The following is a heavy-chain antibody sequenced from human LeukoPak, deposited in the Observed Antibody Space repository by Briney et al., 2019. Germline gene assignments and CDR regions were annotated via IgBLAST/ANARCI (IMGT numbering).Heavy chain of an antibody. CDR1: GYTFTSYG. V-gene: IGHV1-18*01. D-gene: IGHD3-22*01. J-gene: IGHJ4*02. Sequence: GASVKVSCKASGYTFTSYGISWVRQAPGQGLEWMVWISAYNGNTNYAQKLQGRVTMTTDTSTSTAYMELRSLRSDDTAVYYCARFDSSGYYLTVDYWGQGTLVTVSS. CDR3: ARFDSSGYYLTVDY. CDR2: ISAYNGNT.